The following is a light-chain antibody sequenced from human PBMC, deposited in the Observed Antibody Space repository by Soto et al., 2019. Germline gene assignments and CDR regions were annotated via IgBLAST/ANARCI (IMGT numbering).Light chain of an antibody. CDR2: GAS. J-gene: IGKJ5*01. Sequence: IVLTQSPETLSLSPGERATRSCRASQTVTSSYLAWYQQKPGQAPRLLIYGASNRATGIPDRFSGSGSGTDFTLTISRLEPEDSAVYYCQRITVGYGTRLANK. V-gene: IGKV3-20*01. CDR3: QRIT. CDR1: QTVTSSY.